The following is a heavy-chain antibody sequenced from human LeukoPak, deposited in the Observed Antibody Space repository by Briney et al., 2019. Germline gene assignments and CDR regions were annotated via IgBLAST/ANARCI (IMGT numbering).Heavy chain of an antibody. CDR3: AKDSTTLTLTFDY. D-gene: IGHD4-11*01. Sequence: PGGSLRLSCAASGFTFSSYGMHWVRQAPGKGLEWVAVISNDGSNKYYADSVKGRFTISRDNSKNTLYLQMNSLKSEDTAVYYCAKDSTTLTLTFDYWGQGTLVTVSS. V-gene: IGHV3-30*18. CDR2: ISNDGSNK. J-gene: IGHJ4*02. CDR1: GFTFSSYG.